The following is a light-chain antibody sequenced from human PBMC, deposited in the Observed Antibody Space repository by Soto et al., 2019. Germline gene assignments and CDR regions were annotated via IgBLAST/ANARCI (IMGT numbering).Light chain of an antibody. Sequence: DIQMTQSPSSLSVSVGDRVAITCRASQGINKHLAWYQQKPGEVPKLLIFAASTLHSGVPSRFSGSVSGTDFTLTISSLQPEDVATYYCQKYNSAPLTFGQGTKLEI. CDR3: QKYNSAPLT. CDR2: AAS. J-gene: IGKJ2*01. V-gene: IGKV1-27*01. CDR1: QGINKH.